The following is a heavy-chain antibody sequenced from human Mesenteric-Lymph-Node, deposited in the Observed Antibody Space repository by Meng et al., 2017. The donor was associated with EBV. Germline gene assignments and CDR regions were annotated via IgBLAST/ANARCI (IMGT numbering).Heavy chain of an antibody. CDR1: GGSFSGYY. CDR3: ARVSLIWGGATL. Sequence: QAQLQQGGGGLLKPSETLSLNCAGYGGSFSGYYWSWIRQPPGKGLEWIGEINHSGSTNYNPSLKSRVTISVDTSKNQFSLKLSSVTAADTAVYYCARVSLIWGGATLWGQGTLVTVSS. J-gene: IGHJ4*02. CDR2: INHSGST. D-gene: IGHD3-16*01. V-gene: IGHV4-34*01.